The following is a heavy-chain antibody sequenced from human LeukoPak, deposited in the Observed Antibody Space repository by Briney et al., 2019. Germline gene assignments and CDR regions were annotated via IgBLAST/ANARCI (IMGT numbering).Heavy chain of an antibody. CDR1: GYTFTSYG. V-gene: IGHV1-18*01. D-gene: IGHD5-12*01. J-gene: IGHJ3*02. CDR2: ISAYNGNT. Sequence: GASVKVSCKASGYTFTSYGISWVRQAPGQGLEWMGWISAYNGNTNYAQKLQGRVTMTTDTSTSTAYMELRSLRSDDTDVYYCARDAPRKSGYAYSDAFDIWGQGTMVTVSS. CDR3: ARDAPRKSGYAYSDAFDI.